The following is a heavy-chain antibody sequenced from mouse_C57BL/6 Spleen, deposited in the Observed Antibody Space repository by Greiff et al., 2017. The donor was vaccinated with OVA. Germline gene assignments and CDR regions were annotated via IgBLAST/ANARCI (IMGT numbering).Heavy chain of an antibody. CDR3: ARGEGSAWFAY. CDR1: GYTFTSYW. Sequence: QVQLQQPGAELVRPGSSVKLSCKASGYTFTSYWMHWVKQRPIQGLEWIGNIDPSDSETHYNQKFKDKATLTVDKSSSTAYMQLSSLTSEDSAVYYGARGEGSAWFAYWGQGTLVTVSA. V-gene: IGHV1-52*01. CDR2: IDPSDSET. J-gene: IGHJ3*01.